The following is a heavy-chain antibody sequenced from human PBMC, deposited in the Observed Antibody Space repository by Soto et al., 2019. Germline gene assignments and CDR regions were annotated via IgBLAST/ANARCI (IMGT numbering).Heavy chain of an antibody. CDR3: ARLPFPWGWFDP. J-gene: IGHJ5*02. D-gene: IGHD3-16*01. V-gene: IGHV3-11*01. Sequence: QVQLVESGGGLVKPGGSLRLSCAASGIVFSDYMSWVRQAPGKGLEWLSYISASGRTIYSADSVKGRFTISRDNATNSLYLQMNSVRTEDTAVYYCARLPFPWGWFDPWGQGTLVTVSS. CDR1: GIVFSDY. CDR2: ISASGRTI.